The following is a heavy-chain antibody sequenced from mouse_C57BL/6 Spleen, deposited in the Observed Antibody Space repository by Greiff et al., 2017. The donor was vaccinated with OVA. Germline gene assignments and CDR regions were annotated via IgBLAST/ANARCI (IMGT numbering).Heavy chain of an antibody. D-gene: IGHD1-1*01. CDR3: ATRGTTVVATDYYAMDY. Sequence: EVQLQQSGPELVKPGASVKISCKASGYTFTDYYMNWVKQSHGKSLEWIGDINPNNGGTSYNQKFKGKATLTVDKSSSTAYMELRSLTSEDSAVYYCATRGTTVVATDYYAMDYWGQGTSVTVSS. V-gene: IGHV1-26*01. CDR2: INPNNGGT. J-gene: IGHJ4*01. CDR1: GYTFTDYY.